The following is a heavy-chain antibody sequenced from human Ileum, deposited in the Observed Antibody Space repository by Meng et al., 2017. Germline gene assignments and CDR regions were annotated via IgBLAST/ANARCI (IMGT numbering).Heavy chain of an antibody. V-gene: IGHV3-7*01. CDR2: IKRDGSEK. D-gene: IGHD7-27*01. Sequence: VHLVGSWGGLVQPWGSLRLSFIVPELTFSNYWMTWVRQAPGKGLEWVANIKRDGSEKEYVECVKGRFTISRDNAKNSLYLQMNSLKAEDTAVYYCARNHNWGWDYWGQGTLVTVSS. CDR1: ELTFSNYW. J-gene: IGHJ4*02. CDR3: ARNHNWGWDY.